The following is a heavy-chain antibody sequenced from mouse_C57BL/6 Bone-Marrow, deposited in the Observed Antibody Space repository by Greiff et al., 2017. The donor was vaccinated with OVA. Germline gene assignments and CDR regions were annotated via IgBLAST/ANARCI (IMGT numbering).Heavy chain of an antibody. CDR3: ASWNLLDYAMDY. V-gene: IGHV1-75*01. CDR2: IFPGSGST. Sequence: VQLQQSGPELVKPGASVKISCKASGYTFTDYYINWVKQRPGQGLEWIGWIFPGSGSTYYNEKFKGKATLTVDKSSSSASMLLSSLTSEDSAVYAFASWNLLDYAMDYWGQGTSVTVSS. CDR1: GYTFTDYY. J-gene: IGHJ4*01. D-gene: IGHD2-1*01.